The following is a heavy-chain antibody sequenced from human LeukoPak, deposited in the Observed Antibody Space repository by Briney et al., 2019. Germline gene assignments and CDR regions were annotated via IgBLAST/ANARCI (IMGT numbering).Heavy chain of an antibody. CDR3: ARDGSLPDY. V-gene: IGHV3-74*01. J-gene: IGHJ4*02. Sequence: GGSLRLSCAASGFTFSSYWMHWVRQAPGKGLVWVSRIDSDGRTTRYADSVKGRFTISRDNAKHTLYLQMNSLRAEDTAVYYCARDGSLPDYWGQGTLVTVSS. CDR2: IDSDGRTT. CDR1: GFTFSSYW.